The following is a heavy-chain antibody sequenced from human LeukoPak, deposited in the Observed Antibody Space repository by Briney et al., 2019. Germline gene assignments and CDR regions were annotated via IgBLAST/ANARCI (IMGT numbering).Heavy chain of an antibody. CDR3: AREGNYGGNSGQDAFDI. D-gene: IGHD4-23*01. J-gene: IGHJ3*02. CDR2: ISYDGSNK. V-gene: IGHV3-30-3*01. Sequence: GGSLRLSCAASGFTFSSYAMHWVRQAPGKGLEWVAVISYDGSNKYYADSVKGRFTISRDNSKNTLYLQMNSLRAEDTAVYYCAREGNYGGNSGQDAFDIWGQGTMVTVSS. CDR1: GFTFSSYA.